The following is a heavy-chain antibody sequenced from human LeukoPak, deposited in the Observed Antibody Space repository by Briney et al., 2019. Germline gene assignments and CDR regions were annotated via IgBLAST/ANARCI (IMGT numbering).Heavy chain of an antibody. J-gene: IGHJ5*02. V-gene: IGHV5-10-1*01. D-gene: IGHD1-1*01. CDR2: IDPSDSYT. CDR3: ARQPEGTWFDP. CDR1: GYSFTSNW. Sequence: GESLKISCKASGYSFTSNWISWVRQLPGKGLEWMGRIDPSDSYTNNSPSFQGHVTISADKSISTAYLQWSSLKASDTAMYYCARQPEGTWFDPWGQGTLVTVSS.